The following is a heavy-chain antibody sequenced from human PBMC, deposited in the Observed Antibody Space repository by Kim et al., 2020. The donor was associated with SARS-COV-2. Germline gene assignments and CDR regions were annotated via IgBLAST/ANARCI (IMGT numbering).Heavy chain of an antibody. J-gene: IGHJ6*02. CDR2: IYTSGST. CDR1: GGSISSGSYY. Sequence: SETLSLTCTVSGGSISSGSYYWSWIRQPAGKGLEWIGRIYTSGSTNYNPSLKSRVTISVDTSKNQFSLKLSSVTAADTAVYYCARMWSRLAPREQPSYYYYYGMDVWGQGTTVTVSS. D-gene: IGHD1-1*01. CDR3: ARMWSRLAPREQPSYYYYYGMDV. V-gene: IGHV4-61*02.